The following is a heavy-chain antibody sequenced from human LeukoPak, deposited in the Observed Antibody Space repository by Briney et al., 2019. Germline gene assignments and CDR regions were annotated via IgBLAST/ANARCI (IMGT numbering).Heavy chain of an antibody. J-gene: IGHJ4*02. Sequence: SETLSLTCTVSGGSISSGGYYWSWIRQPAGKGLEWIGRIYTSEGTNYNPSLKSRVTMSVDTSKNQCSLKLSSVTAADTAVYYCARDSILTGTTSLTYWGQGTLVTVSS. CDR1: GGSISSGGYY. CDR3: ARDSILTGTTSLTY. D-gene: IGHD1-7*01. V-gene: IGHV4-61*02. CDR2: IYTSEGT.